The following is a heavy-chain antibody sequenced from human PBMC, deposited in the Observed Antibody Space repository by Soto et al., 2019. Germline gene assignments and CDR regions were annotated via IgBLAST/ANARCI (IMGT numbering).Heavy chain of an antibody. CDR2: IYYSGST. J-gene: IGHJ4*02. CDR3: ARLASGSSWTGDSYYFDY. CDR1: GGSISSGGYY. D-gene: IGHD6-13*01. Sequence: SETLSLTCTFSGGSISSGGYYWSWIRQHPGKGLEWIGYIYYSGSTYYNPSLKSRVTISVDTSKNQFSLKLSSVTAADTAVYYCARLASGSSWTGDSYYFDYWGQGTLVTVS. V-gene: IGHV4-31*03.